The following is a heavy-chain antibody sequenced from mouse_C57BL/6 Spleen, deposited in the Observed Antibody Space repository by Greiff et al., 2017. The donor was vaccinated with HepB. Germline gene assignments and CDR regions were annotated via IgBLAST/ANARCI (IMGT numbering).Heavy chain of an antibody. CDR2: IDPSDSYT. D-gene: IGHD2-4*01. V-gene: IGHV1-69*01. CDR1: GYTFTSYW. Sequence: QVQLQQPGAELVMPGASVKLSCKASGYTFTSYWMHWVKQRPGQGLEWIGEIDPSDSYTNYNQKFKGKSTLTVDKSSSTAYMPLSSLTSEDSAVYYCARSRVYYDYDGYYFDYWGQGTTLTVSS. CDR3: ARSRVYYDYDGYYFDY. J-gene: IGHJ2*01.